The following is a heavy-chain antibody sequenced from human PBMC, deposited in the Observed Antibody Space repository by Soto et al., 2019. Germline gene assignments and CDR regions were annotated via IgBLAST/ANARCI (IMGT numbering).Heavy chain of an antibody. J-gene: IGHJ6*02. CDR2: ISWNSGSI. V-gene: IGHV3-9*01. D-gene: IGHD6-13*01. Sequence: EVQLVESGGGLVQPGRSLRLSCAASGFTFDDYAMHWVRQAPGKGMEWVSGISWNSGSIGYADSVKGRFTISRDNAKNSRFLPMSSLRAADTALSYCATGPSSAYDDYYGMDVWGQGTTVTFSS. CDR3: ATGPSSAYDDYYGMDV. CDR1: GFTFDDYA.